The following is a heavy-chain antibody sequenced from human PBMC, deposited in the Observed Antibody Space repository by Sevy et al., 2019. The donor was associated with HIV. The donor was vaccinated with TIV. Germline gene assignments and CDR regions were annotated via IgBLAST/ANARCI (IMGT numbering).Heavy chain of an antibody. CDR2: IYSGGST. V-gene: IGHV3-53*01. J-gene: IGHJ6*02. CDR1: GFTVSSNY. CDR3: ARDRYYYGSGSYQYYGMDV. D-gene: IGHD3-10*01. Sequence: GGSLRLSCAASGFTVSSNYMRWVRQAPGKGLEWVSVIYSGGSTYYADSVKGRFTISRDNSKNTLYLQMNSLRAEDTAVYYCARDRYYYGSGSYQYYGMDVWGQGTTVTVSS.